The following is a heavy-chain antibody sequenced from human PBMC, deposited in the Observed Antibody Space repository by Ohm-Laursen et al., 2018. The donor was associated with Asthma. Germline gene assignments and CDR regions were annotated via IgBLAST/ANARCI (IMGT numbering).Heavy chain of an antibody. CDR2: IYYSGST. J-gene: IGHJ2*01. CDR1: GGSISSGDYY. Sequence: SQTLSLTCAVSGGSISSGDYYWSWIRQPPGKGLEWIGYIYYSGSTYYNPSLKSRVTISVDTSKNQFSLKLSSVTAADTAVYYCARNVLRWNWYFDLWGRGTLVTVSS. CDR3: ARNVLRWNWYFDL. V-gene: IGHV4-31*11. D-gene: IGHD3-3*01.